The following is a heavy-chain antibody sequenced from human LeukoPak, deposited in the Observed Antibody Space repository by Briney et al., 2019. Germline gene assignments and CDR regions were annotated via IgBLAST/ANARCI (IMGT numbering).Heavy chain of an antibody. V-gene: IGHV4-30-4*01. CDR1: GGSISSGDYY. Sequence: SETLSLTCTVSGGSISSGDYYWSWIRQPPGKGLEWIGYIYYSGSTYYNPSLKSRVTISVDTSKSQFSLKLGSVTAADTAVYYCARDGTTAIFDYWGQGTLVTVSS. D-gene: IGHD2/OR15-2a*01. J-gene: IGHJ4*02. CDR3: ARDGTTAIFDY. CDR2: IYYSGST.